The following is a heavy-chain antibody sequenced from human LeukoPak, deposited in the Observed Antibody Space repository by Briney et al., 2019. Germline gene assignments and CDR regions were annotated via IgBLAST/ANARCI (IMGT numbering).Heavy chain of an antibody. Sequence: GGSLRLSCAASGFIFSTYGMHWVRQAPGKGLEWVAVISYEGSNKYYADSVKGRFTISRDNSKNTLYLQMNSLRVEDTAVYYCAGSWFYRDYFEYWGQGTLVTVSS. J-gene: IGHJ4*02. V-gene: IGHV3-30*03. CDR1: GFIFSTYG. CDR3: AGSWFYRDYFEY. D-gene: IGHD3-10*01. CDR2: ISYEGSNK.